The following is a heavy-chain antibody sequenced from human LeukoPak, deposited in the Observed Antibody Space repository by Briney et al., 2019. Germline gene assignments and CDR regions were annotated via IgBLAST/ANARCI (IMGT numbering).Heavy chain of an antibody. CDR2: IIPIFGTA. V-gene: IGHV1-69*05. Sequence: SVKVSCKASGGTLSSYAISWVRQAPGQGLEWMGGIIPIFGTANYAQKFQGRVTITTDESTSTAYMELSSLRSEDTAVYYCAREAAAGTWFDPWGQGTLVTVSS. J-gene: IGHJ5*02. CDR3: AREAAAGTWFDP. CDR1: GGTLSSYA. D-gene: IGHD6-13*01.